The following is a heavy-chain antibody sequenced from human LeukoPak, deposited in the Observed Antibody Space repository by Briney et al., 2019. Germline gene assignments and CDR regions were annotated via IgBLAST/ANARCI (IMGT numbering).Heavy chain of an antibody. Sequence: SETLSLTCTVSGYSISSAYYWGWIRQPPGKGLEWIGYIYYSGSTNYNPSLKSRVTISVDTSKNQFSLKLSSVTAADTAVYYCARGLYGSYYFDYWGQGTLVTVSS. CDR1: GYSISSAYY. CDR2: IYYSGST. CDR3: ARGLYGSYYFDY. D-gene: IGHD1-26*01. V-gene: IGHV4-38-2*02. J-gene: IGHJ4*02.